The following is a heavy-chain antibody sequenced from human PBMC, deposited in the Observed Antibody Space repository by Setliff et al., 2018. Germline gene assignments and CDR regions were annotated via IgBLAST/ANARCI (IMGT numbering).Heavy chain of an antibody. D-gene: IGHD4-17*01. V-gene: IGHV4-39*07. J-gene: IGHJ3*02. CDR2: IYYSGST. CDR3: ARDPLTTNRRRAFDI. CDR1: GGSISSSSYY. Sequence: PSETLSLTCTVSGGSISSSSYYWGWIRQPPGKGLGWIGSIYYSGSTYYNPSLKSRVTISVDTPKNQFSLKLSSVTAADTAVYYCARDPLTTNRRRAFDIWGQGTMVTVSS.